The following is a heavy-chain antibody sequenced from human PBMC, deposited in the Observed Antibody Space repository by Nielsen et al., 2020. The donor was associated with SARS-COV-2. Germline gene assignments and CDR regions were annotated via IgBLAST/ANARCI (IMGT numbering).Heavy chain of an antibody. Sequence: GESLKISCAASGFTFSDYYMSWIRQAPGKGLEWVSYISSSSSYTNYADSVKGRFTISRDNAKNSLYLQMNSLRAEDTAVYYCARDRRAGYYDSSGYRVCDYWGQGTLVTVSS. D-gene: IGHD3-22*01. CDR1: GFTFSDYY. CDR2: ISSSSSYT. J-gene: IGHJ4*02. CDR3: ARDRRAGYYDSSGYRVCDY. V-gene: IGHV3-11*05.